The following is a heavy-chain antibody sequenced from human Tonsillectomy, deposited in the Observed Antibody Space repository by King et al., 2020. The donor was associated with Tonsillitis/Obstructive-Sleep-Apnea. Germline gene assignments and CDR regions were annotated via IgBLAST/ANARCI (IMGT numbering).Heavy chain of an antibody. CDR1: GYRFTSYW. J-gene: IGHJ2*01. Sequence: QLVQSGVEVKKPGESLKISCQGSGYRFTSYWIAWVRQVPGKGLDWMGIIYPGDSDTEYSPSFHGQVTISADNSLDTAYLQWGSLRASDTAMYYCARLDNTGSSLLFGGHFDLWGRGTLVSVSS. CDR3: ARLDNTGSSLLFGGHFDL. D-gene: IGHD1-26*01. CDR2: IYPGDSDT. V-gene: IGHV5-51*01.